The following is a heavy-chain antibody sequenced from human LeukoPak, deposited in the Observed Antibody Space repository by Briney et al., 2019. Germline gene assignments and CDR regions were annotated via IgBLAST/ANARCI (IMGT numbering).Heavy chain of an antibody. V-gene: IGHV1-8*01. CDR2: MNPNSGNT. Sequence: GASVKVSCKASGYTFTSYDINWVRQATGQGLEWMGWMNPNSGNTGYAQKFQGRVTMTRNTSISTAYMELSSLRAEDTAVYYCVRSGYYTYQYYYMDVWGKGTTVTVSS. J-gene: IGHJ6*03. CDR1: GYTFTSYD. D-gene: IGHD3-3*01. CDR3: VRSGYYTYQYYYMDV.